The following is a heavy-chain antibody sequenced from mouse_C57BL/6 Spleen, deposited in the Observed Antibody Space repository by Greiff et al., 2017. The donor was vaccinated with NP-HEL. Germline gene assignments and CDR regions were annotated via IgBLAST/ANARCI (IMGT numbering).Heavy chain of an antibody. CDR1: GYTFTSYG. V-gene: IGHV1-81*01. D-gene: IGHD1-1*01. CDR2: IYPRSGNT. CDR3: ARWVYYYGSTYYFDY. Sequence: QVHVKQSGAELARPGASVKLSCKASGYTFTSYGISWVKQRTGQGLEWIGEIYPRSGNTYYNEKFKGKATLTADKSSSTAYMELRSLTSEDSAVYFCARWVYYYGSTYYFDYWGQGTTLTVSS. J-gene: IGHJ2*01.